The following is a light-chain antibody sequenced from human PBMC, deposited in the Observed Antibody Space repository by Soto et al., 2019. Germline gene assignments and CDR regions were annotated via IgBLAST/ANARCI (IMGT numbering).Light chain of an antibody. CDR3: QQYNGYSRT. V-gene: IGKV1-5*01. CDR2: DAS. J-gene: IGKJ1*01. Sequence: DIKMTQSPSTLSASVGDRVTITCRASQSISTWLAWYQQKPGKAPKLLISDASSLKSGVPSRFSGSGSATEFTLTISNLQPDDFATYYCQQYNGYSRTFGQGTKVDIK. CDR1: QSISTW.